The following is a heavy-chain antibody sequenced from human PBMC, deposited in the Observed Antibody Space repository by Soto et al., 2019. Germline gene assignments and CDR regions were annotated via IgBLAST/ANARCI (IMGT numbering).Heavy chain of an antibody. CDR3: ARGGECASTDCYRPFDY. J-gene: IGHJ4*02. Sequence: LRLSCAASGFTFSSYRMNSVRQAPGKGLEWVSIITYNGTTNYYADSVEGRFTISRDNSKNTLYLQMNNVRPEDTAVYYCARGGECASTDCYRPFDYWGQGTVVTVSS. CDR2: ITYNGTTN. CDR1: GFTFSSYR. V-gene: IGHV3-30*03. D-gene: IGHD2-2*01.